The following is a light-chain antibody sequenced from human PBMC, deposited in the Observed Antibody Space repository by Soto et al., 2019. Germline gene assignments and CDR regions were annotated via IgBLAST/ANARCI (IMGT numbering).Light chain of an antibody. V-gene: IGKV1-39*01. CDR1: QSISSH. J-gene: IGKJ1*01. CDR3: QQSFMTPRS. CDR2: DAT. Sequence: DIQMTQSPSSLSASVGDRVTITCRASQSISSHLNWYQHKAGKAPKLLIHDATTLQSGVPSRFSGSGSGTDFTLPITSRQPEDFAIYYCQQSFMTPRSFGQGTKVDIK.